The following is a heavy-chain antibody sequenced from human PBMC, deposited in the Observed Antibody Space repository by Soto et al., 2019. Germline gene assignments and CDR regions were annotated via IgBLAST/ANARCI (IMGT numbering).Heavy chain of an antibody. V-gene: IGHV4-31*03. CDR1: RRSIDRCGSS. CDR2: IYYSGST. Sequence: PSETLSPSCPVARRSIDRCGSSWSWIRQHPGKGLEWIGYIYYSGSTYYNPSLKSRVTISVDTSKNQFSLKLSSVTAADTAVYYCARVDYGDYVYFQHWGQG. D-gene: IGHD4-17*01. CDR3: ARVDYGDYVYFQH. J-gene: IGHJ1*01.